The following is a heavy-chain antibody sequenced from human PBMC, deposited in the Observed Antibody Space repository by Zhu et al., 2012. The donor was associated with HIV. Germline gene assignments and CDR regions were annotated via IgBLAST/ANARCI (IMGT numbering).Heavy chain of an antibody. V-gene: IGHV4-38-2*01. J-gene: IGHJ4*02. CDR2: IYYSGST. Sequence: QVQLQESGPGLVKPSETLSLTCAVPGYSISSGYYWGWIRQPPGKGLEWIGRIYYSGSTYYNPSLKSRVTISVDTSKNQFSLKLSSVTATDTAVYYCARALEPVAGAYYFDYWGQGTLVTVSS. CDR1: GYSISSGYY. D-gene: IGHD6-19*01. CDR3: ARALEPVAGAYYFDY.